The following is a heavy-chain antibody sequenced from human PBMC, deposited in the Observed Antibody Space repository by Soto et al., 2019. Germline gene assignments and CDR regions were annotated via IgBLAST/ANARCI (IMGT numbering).Heavy chain of an antibody. CDR3: WRGRSGQIVVFY. CDR2: IGPESGAT. V-gene: IGHV1-2*02. D-gene: IGHD5-12*01. J-gene: IGHJ4*02. Sequence: GASVKVSCKASGYTFTGHYIHWVRQAPEQGPEWMGEIGPESGATRYAQKFQGRVTMTRDMSITTVYMELSNLSPDDTAVYYCWRGRSGQIVVFYWGQGTPVTVSS. CDR1: GYTFTGHY.